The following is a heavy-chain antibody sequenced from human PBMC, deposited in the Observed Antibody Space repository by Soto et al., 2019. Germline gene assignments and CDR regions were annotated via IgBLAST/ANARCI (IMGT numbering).Heavy chain of an antibody. CDR3: VWELIPGNWGWFDS. Sequence: QVQLVQSGAEVRMPGASVKVSCQASEISDYCIHWVRQAPGQGLEWMGWINPYNGATDYAQKFLGWVTLTRDTSIRTVYMDLNSLTFDDTAVYYCVWELIPGNWGWFDSWGQGTLVTVSS. J-gene: IGHJ5*01. D-gene: IGHD7-27*01. V-gene: IGHV1-2*04. CDR2: INPYNGAT. CDR1: EISDYC.